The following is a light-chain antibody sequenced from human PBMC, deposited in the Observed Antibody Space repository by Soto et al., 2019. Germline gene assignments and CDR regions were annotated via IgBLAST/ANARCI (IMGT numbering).Light chain of an antibody. J-gene: IGKJ4*01. CDR3: QQYGSSSAHT. Sequence: EIVLTQSPGTLSLSPGERATLSCRASQSVSSSYLAWYQQKPGQAPRLLIYGASSRATGIPDRFSGSGSGTDFSLTISRLEPEDFAVYYCQQYGSSSAHTFGGGTKVEIK. CDR1: QSVSSSY. V-gene: IGKV3-20*01. CDR2: GAS.